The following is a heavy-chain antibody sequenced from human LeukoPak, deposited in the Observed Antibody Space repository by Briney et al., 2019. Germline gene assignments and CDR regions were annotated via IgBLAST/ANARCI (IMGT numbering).Heavy chain of an antibody. CDR2: ISYDGSNK. J-gene: IGHJ4*02. CDR1: GFTFSSYG. D-gene: IGHD1-26*01. Sequence: PRRSLRLSCAASGFTFSSYGMHWVRQAPGKGLEWVAVISYDGSNKYYADSVKGRFTISRDNSKNTLYLQMNSLRAEDTAVYYCAKDLGGSYGLDYWGQGTLVTVSS. V-gene: IGHV3-30*18. CDR3: AKDLGGSYGLDY.